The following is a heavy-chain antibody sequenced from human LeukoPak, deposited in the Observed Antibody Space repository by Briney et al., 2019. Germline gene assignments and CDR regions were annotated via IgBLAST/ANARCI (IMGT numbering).Heavy chain of an antibody. Sequence: SETLSLTCTVSGGFISSGGYYWSWLRQHPGKGLEWIGYIYYSGSTYYNPSLKSRVTISVDTSKNQYSLKLSSVTAADTAVYYCARSRGYCSSTSCKSSRYYYYYYMDVWGKGTTVTVSS. CDR1: GGFISSGGYY. CDR2: IYYSGST. V-gene: IGHV4-31*03. J-gene: IGHJ6*03. D-gene: IGHD2-2*01. CDR3: ARSRGYCSSTSCKSSRYYYYYYMDV.